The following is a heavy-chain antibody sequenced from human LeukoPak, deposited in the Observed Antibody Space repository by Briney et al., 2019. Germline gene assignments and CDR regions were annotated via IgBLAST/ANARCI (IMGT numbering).Heavy chain of an antibody. CDR3: ARDCFGSTRCQVYGMDV. Sequence: PSETLSLTCTVSGDSVSSGGFYWSPSRQPTGKRLEWIGNVYHSGSTNYNPSLKSRVTISVDTSKNQFSLKLTSVTAADTAVYYCARDCFGSTRCQVYGMDVWGQGTTVTVSS. D-gene: IGHD2-2*01. CDR1: GDSVSSGGFY. J-gene: IGHJ6*02. CDR2: VYHSGST. V-gene: IGHV4-61*08.